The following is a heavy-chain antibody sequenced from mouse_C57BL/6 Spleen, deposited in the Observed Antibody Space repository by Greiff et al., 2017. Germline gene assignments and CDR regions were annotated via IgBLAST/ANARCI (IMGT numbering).Heavy chain of an antibody. D-gene: IGHD6-1*01. J-gene: IGHJ2*01. CDR3: ARRNLLFDY. Sequence: EVQRVESGPGLVKPSQSLSLTCSVTGYSITSGYYWNWIRQFPGNKLEWMGYISYDGSNNYNPSLKNRISITRDTSKNQFFLKLNSVTTEDTATYYCARRNLLFDYWGQGTTLTVSS. V-gene: IGHV3-6*01. CDR1: GYSITSGYY. CDR2: ISYDGSN.